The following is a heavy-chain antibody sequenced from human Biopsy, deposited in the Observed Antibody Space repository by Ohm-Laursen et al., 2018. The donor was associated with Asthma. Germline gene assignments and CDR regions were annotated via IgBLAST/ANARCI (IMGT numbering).Heavy chain of an antibody. CDR3: ARDPGGFDP. CDR2: IRPHTGDT. D-gene: IGHD3-10*01. Sequence: SSVKVSCKASGYTFTSTVYGISWVRQAPGQGLEWMGWIRPHTGDTNYAQMLRGRVTMTTDTSTSTAYMELRGLRSDDTAVYYCARDPGGFDPWGQGTLVTVSS. V-gene: IGHV1-18*01. CDR1: GYTFTSTVYG. J-gene: IGHJ5*02.